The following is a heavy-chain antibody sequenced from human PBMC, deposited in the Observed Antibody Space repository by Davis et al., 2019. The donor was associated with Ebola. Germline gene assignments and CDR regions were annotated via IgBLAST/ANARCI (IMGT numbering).Heavy chain of an antibody. Sequence: SETLSLTCAVSGDSISSSNWWRWVRQPPGKGLEWIGEISHSGSTNYNPSLKSRVTISVDTSKNQFSLKLSSVTAADTAVYYCARARFYYYGMDVWGQGTTVTVSS. V-gene: IGHV4-4*02. CDR2: ISHSGST. CDR1: GDSISSSNW. J-gene: IGHJ6*02. CDR3: ARARFYYYGMDV.